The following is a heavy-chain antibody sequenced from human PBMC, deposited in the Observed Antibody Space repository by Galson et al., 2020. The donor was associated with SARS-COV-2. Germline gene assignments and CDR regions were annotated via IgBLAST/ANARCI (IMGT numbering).Heavy chain of an antibody. D-gene: IGHD6-13*01. CDR3: ARTFLGGTGYSSSRPLGFWGWYFDL. V-gene: IGHV4-34*01. CDR1: GGSFSGYY. Sequence: SQASETLSLTCAVYGGSFSGYYWSWIRQPPGKGLEWIGEINHSGSTNYNPSLKSRVTISVDTSKNQFSLKLSSVTAADTAVYYCARTFLGGTGYSSSRPLGFWGWYFDLWGRGTLVTVSS. J-gene: IGHJ2*01. CDR2: INHSGST.